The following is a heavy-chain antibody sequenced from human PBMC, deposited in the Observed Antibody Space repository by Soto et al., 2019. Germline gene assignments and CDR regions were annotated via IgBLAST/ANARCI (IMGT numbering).Heavy chain of an antibody. CDR1: GGTFSSYA. V-gene: IGHV1-69*13. CDR3: ARDRVVAAANWFDP. J-gene: IGHJ5*02. CDR2: IIPIFGTA. D-gene: IGHD2-15*01. Sequence: ASVKVSCKASGGTFSSYAISWVRQAPGQGLEWMGGIIPIFGTANYAQKFQGRVTITADESTSTAYMELSSLRSEDTAVYYCARDRVVAAANWFDPWGQGTLVTVSS.